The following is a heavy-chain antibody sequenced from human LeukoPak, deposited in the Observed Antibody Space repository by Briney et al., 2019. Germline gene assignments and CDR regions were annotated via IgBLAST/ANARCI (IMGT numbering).Heavy chain of an antibody. V-gene: IGHV1-18*01. CDR2: ISAYNGNT. J-gene: IGHJ4*02. D-gene: IGHD5-12*01. Sequence: ASVKVSCKASGYTFTSYGISWVRQAPGQGLEWMGWISAYNGNTNYAQKLQGRVTMTTDTSTSTAYMELRSLRSDDTAVYYCARDELCSGYDLNYFDYWGQGTLVTVSS. CDR3: ARDELCSGYDLNYFDY. CDR1: GYTFTSYG.